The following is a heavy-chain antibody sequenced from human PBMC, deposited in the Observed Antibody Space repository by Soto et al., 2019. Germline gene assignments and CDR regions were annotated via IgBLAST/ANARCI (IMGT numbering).Heavy chain of an antibody. V-gene: IGHV1-18*01. Sequence: QVQLVQSGAEVKKPGASVKVSCKASGYTFTSYGISWVRQAPGQGLEWMGWISAYNGNTNYAQKLQDRVTMTTDTSTSTAYMELRSLRSDDTAVYYCARVKYSPPYYYYSGMDVWGQGTTVTVSS. J-gene: IGHJ6*02. CDR3: ARVKYSPPYYYYSGMDV. CDR2: ISAYNGNT. D-gene: IGHD5-18*01. CDR1: GYTFTSYG.